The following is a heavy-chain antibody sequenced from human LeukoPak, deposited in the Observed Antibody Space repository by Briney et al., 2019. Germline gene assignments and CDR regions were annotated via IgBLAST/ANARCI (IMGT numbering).Heavy chain of an antibody. V-gene: IGHV1-18*01. D-gene: IGHD6-13*01. CDR3: ARPMRAAAGPRYYYYYGMDV. CDR1: AYRFTSYG. CDR2: ISTYNGDT. Sequence: ASVKVPCKASAYRFTSYGISWVRQAPGQGLEWMGWISTYNGDTKVAQKFQGRVSMTTDTSSRTAYMELRSLRTDDTAVYYCARPMRAAAGPRYYYYYGMDVWGRGTTVTVSS. J-gene: IGHJ6*02.